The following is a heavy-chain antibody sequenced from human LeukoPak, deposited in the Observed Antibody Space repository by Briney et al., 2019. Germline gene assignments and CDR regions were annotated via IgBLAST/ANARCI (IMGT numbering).Heavy chain of an antibody. J-gene: IGHJ4*02. CDR3: ARVYSSGWYDY. CDR1: GGSISSYH. D-gene: IGHD6-19*01. V-gene: IGHV4-4*07. CDR2: IYTSGST. Sequence: PSETLSLTCTVSGGSISSYHWSWIRPPAGKGLEWIGRIYTSGSTNYNPSLKSRVTMSVDTSENQFSLRLSSVTAADTAVYYCARVYSSGWYDYWGQGTLVTVSS.